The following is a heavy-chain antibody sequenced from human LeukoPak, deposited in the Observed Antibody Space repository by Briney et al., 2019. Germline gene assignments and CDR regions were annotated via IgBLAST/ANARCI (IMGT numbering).Heavy chain of an antibody. D-gene: IGHD6-19*01. V-gene: IGHV3-73*01. CDR1: GFTFSGAA. CDR2: IRSKANSYAT. Sequence: GGSLRLSCPASGFTFSGAAMHWVRQASGKGPEWVGRIRSKANSYATAYAASVKGRFTISRDDSKNTAYLQMNSLKTEDTAVYYCTRVIAVAGTGGYWGQGTLVTVSS. CDR3: TRVIAVAGTGGY. J-gene: IGHJ4*02.